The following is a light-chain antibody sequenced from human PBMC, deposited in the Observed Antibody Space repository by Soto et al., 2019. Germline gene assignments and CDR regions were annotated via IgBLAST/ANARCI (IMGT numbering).Light chain of an antibody. Sequence: QSALTQPASVSGSPGQSITISCTGTSSDVGGYNYVSWYQQHPGKAPKLMIYEVSNRPSGVSNRFSGSKSGNTASLTISGLQAEDEADYYCSSYTSSSTVVFGGGTQLTAL. CDR1: SSDVGGYNY. CDR2: EVS. V-gene: IGLV2-14*01. J-gene: IGLJ7*02. CDR3: SSYTSSSTVV.